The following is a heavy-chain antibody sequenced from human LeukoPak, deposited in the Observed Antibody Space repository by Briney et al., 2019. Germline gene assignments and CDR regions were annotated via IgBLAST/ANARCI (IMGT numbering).Heavy chain of an antibody. J-gene: IGHJ4*02. Sequence: GGSLRLSCAASGFRFSTYSMNWVRQSPGKGLEWVANIKQDGTEKYYVDSVKGRFTISRDNAKNSLYLQMNSLRAEDTAVYYCARVVTMIVGYDYWGQGTLVTVPS. V-gene: IGHV3-7*01. CDR1: GFRFSTYS. CDR2: IKQDGTEK. CDR3: ARVVTMIVGYDY. D-gene: IGHD3-22*01.